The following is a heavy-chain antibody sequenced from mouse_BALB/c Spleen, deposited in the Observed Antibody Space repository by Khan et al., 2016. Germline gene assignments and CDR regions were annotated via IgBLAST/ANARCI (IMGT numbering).Heavy chain of an antibody. Sequence: QVQLQQSGAELMKPGASVKISCKATGYTFTNYWIEWVKQRPGHGLEWIGEILPGNANSNYNENLKGKATLTADTSSNTAYMQLSSLTSEDSAVYYSARAGYSMDYWGQGTSVTVSS. CDR3: ARAGYSMDY. J-gene: IGHJ4*01. CDR2: ILPGNANS. V-gene: IGHV1-9*01. CDR1: GYTFTNYW.